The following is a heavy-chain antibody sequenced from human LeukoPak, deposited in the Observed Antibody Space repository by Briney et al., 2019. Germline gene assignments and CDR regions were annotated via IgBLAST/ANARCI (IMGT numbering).Heavy chain of an antibody. Sequence: PSETLSLTCAVYGGSFSGYYWSWIRQPPGKGQEWIGEINHSGSTNYNPSLKSRATISVDTSKNQFSLKLSSVTAADTAVYYCARGDSVVVITTGAFDIWGQGTMVTVSS. D-gene: IGHD3-22*01. J-gene: IGHJ3*02. V-gene: IGHV4-34*01. CDR3: ARGDSVVVITTGAFDI. CDR2: INHSGST. CDR1: GGSFSGYY.